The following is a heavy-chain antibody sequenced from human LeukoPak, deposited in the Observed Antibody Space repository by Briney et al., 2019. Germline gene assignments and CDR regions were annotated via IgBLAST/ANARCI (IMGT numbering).Heavy chain of an antibody. D-gene: IGHD6-6*01. CDR1: GGSISSGDYY. CDR2: IYYSGST. V-gene: IGHV4-30-4*08. J-gene: IGHJ6*03. Sequence: SQTLSLTCTVSGGSISSGDYYWSWIRQPPGKGLEWIGYIYYSGSTYYNPSLKSRVTISVDTSKNQFSLKLSSVTAADTAVYYCATTRIAAHYYYSYMDVWGKGTTVTVSS. CDR3: ATTRIAAHYYYSYMDV.